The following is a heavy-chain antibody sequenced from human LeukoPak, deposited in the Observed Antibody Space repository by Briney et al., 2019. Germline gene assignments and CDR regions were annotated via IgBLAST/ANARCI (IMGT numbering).Heavy chain of an antibody. Sequence: KPSETLSLTCAVYGGSFIGYYWSWIRQPPGKGLEWIGEINHSGGTDYNPSLKSRVTISVDTSKNQFSLKLSSVTAADTAVYYCATYSSNLGCLDSWGQGTLVTVSS. D-gene: IGHD6-13*01. J-gene: IGHJ5*01. V-gene: IGHV4-34*01. CDR2: INHSGGT. CDR3: ATYSSNLGCLDS. CDR1: GGSFIGYY.